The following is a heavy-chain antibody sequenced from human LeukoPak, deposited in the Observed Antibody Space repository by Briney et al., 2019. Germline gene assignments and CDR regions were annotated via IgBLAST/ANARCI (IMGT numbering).Heavy chain of an antibody. D-gene: IGHD6-13*01. V-gene: IGHV3-21*01. CDR1: GFTLSSYS. Sequence: GGSLRLSCEASGFTLSSYSMNWVRQAPGKGLEWVSTISSRSSNIYHADSVKGRFTISRDNAKNALYLQMNSLRAEDTAVYYCARGGSSWYAVWFDPWGQGTLVTVSS. J-gene: IGHJ5*02. CDR3: ARGGSSWYAVWFDP. CDR2: ISSRSSNI.